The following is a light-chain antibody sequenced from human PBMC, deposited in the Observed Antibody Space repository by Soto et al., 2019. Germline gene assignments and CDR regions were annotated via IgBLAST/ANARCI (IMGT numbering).Light chain of an antibody. V-gene: IGKV3-15*01. Sequence: EIVVTQAPATLSVSPGERATLSCRASQSISVNLAWYQHSPGQTPRLLIYGASTRATGIPARFSGSGSGTEFSLTISSLQSEDFAVYYCQQYNNWPPITFGQGTRLEIK. J-gene: IGKJ5*01. CDR1: QSISVN. CDR3: QQYNNWPPIT. CDR2: GAS.